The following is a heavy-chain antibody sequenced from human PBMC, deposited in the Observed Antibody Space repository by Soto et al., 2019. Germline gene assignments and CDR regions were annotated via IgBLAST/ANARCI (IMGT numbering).Heavy chain of an antibody. CDR2: ISYDGSNK. V-gene: IGHV3-30-3*01. CDR1: GFTFSSYA. J-gene: IGHJ6*02. CDR3: ARGAAAGRGLLGMDV. D-gene: IGHD6-25*01. Sequence: QVQLVESGGGVVQPGRALRLSCAASGFTFSSYAMHWVRQAPGKGLEWVAVISYDGSNKYYADSVKGRFIISRDNSKHPLYLQMNSLREEDTAVYYCARGAAAGRGLLGMDVWGQGTTVTVSS.